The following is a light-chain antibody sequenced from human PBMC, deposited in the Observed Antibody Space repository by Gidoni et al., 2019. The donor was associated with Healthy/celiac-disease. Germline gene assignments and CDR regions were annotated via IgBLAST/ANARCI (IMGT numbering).Light chain of an antibody. CDR1: SYNIGARYD. V-gene: IGLV1-40*01. CDR3: QSYDSSLSGVV. J-gene: IGLJ2*01. CDR2: GNS. Sequence: QSVLTQPPSVSGAPGQMVTISCTGSSYNIGARYDVHWYQQLPGTAPKLLIYGNSNRPSGVPDRFSGSKSGTSASLAITGLQAEDEADYYCQSYDSSLSGVVFGGGTKLTVL.